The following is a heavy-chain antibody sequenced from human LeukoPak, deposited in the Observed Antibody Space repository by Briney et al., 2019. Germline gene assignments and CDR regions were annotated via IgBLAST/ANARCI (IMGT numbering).Heavy chain of an antibody. V-gene: IGHV3-48*03. D-gene: IGHD3-22*01. CDR3: ARDDFDSSGYLALDI. CDR2: FSNSGSAI. Sequence: GGSLRLSCVASGFTFRSYEMNWVRQAPGKGLEWISYFSNSGSAIYYAESVKGRFTISRDNAKPSLYLKMNSLSAEDTAVYYCARDDFDSSGYLALDIWGQGTMVTVSS. CDR1: GFTFRSYE. J-gene: IGHJ3*02.